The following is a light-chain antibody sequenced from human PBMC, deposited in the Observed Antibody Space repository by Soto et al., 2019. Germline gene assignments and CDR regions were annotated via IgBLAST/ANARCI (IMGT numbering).Light chain of an antibody. J-gene: IGKJ1*01. Sequence: DIQMTQSPSTLSASVGERVTITCRASESIRTWLAWYQHKPGKAPKFLIYDASTLESGVPSRFSGSGSATEFTLTISSLQPDDFATYYCQHYNNYPRTFGQGTKVEIK. CDR1: ESIRTW. V-gene: IGKV1-5*01. CDR2: DAS. CDR3: QHYNNYPRT.